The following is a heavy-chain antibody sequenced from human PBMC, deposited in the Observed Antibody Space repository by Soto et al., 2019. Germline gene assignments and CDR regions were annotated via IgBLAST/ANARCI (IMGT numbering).Heavy chain of an antibody. CDR3: AKDRHPDGIWTFDY. V-gene: IGHV3-23*01. CDR2: IFTGGTST. Sequence: GGSLRLSCSASGFTLSSYTMSWVRLTPGKGLQWVSTIFTGGTSTVYADPVRGRSSISRDDSKNTLYLQMDNLGVDDTALYFCAKDRHPDGIWTFDYRGRGTLVTGSS. D-gene: IGHD3-9*01. CDR1: GFTLSSYT. J-gene: IGHJ4*02.